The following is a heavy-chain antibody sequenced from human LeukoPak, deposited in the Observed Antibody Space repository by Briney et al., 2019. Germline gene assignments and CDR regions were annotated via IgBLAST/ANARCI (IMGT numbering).Heavy chain of an antibody. D-gene: IGHD1-1*01. V-gene: IGHV4-34*01. J-gene: IGHJ2*01. CDR3: AKANWENLYWYFDL. Sequence: SETLSLTCAVYGGSFSGYYWSWIRQPPGKGLEWIGEITHGGTTNYNPSLKSRVTISVDTFKNQFSLKLSSVTAADTAVYYCAKANWENLYWYFDLWGRGTLVTVSS. CDR2: ITHGGTT. CDR1: GGSFSGYY.